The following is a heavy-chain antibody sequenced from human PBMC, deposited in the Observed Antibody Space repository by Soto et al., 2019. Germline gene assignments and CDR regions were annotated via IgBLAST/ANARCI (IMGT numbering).Heavy chain of an antibody. CDR1: GFTFSNAW. D-gene: IGHD3-9*01. CDR2: IKSKTDGGTT. V-gene: IGHV3-15*01. CDR3: TTAIDEYYDISDV. J-gene: IGHJ6*04. Sequence: GGSLRLSCAASGFTFSNAWMSWVRQAPGKGLEWVGRIKSKTDGGTTDYAAPGKGRFTISRDDSKNTLYLQMNSLKTEDTAVYYCTTAIDEYYDISDVWGKGTTVTVSS.